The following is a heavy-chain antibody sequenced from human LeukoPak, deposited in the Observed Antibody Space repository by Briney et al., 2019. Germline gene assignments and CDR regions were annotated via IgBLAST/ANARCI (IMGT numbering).Heavy chain of an antibody. CDR2: IWYDGSNK. J-gene: IGHJ6*03. Sequence: PGGSLRLSCAASGFTFSSYGMDWVRQAPGKGLEWVAVIWYDGSNKYYADSVKGRFTISRDNSKNTLYLQMNSLRAEDTAVYYCAKGKVRGALSYMDVWGKGTTVTVSS. CDR1: GFTFSSYG. V-gene: IGHV3-33*06. D-gene: IGHD3-10*01. CDR3: AKGKVRGALSYMDV.